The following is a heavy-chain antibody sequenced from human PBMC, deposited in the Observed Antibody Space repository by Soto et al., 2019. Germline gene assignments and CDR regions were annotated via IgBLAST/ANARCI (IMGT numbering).Heavy chain of an antibody. Sequence: GGSLRLSCAASGFTFSSYAMSWVRQAPGKGLEWVSAISGSGGSTYYADSVKGRFTISRDNSKNTLYLQMNSLRAEDTAVYYCAKEEYYDFWSGYYIKGPFDYWGQGTLVTAPQ. CDR1: GFTFSSYA. D-gene: IGHD3-3*01. V-gene: IGHV3-23*01. J-gene: IGHJ4*02. CDR3: AKEEYYDFWSGYYIKGPFDY. CDR2: ISGSGGST.